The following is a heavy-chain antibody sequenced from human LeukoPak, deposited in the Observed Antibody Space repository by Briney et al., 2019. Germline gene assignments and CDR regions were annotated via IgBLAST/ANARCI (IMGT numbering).Heavy chain of an antibody. CDR3: AKDGASSSWYNGHFDY. Sequence: GGSLRLSCAASGFTFSSYGMHWVRKAPGKGLGGVAVISYDGSNRYYADSVKGRFTISRHNSKNTLYLQMNSLRAEDTAVYYCAKDGASSSWYNGHFDYWGQGTLVTVSS. J-gene: IGHJ4*02. CDR2: ISYDGSNR. D-gene: IGHD6-13*01. V-gene: IGHV3-30*18. CDR1: GFTFSSYG.